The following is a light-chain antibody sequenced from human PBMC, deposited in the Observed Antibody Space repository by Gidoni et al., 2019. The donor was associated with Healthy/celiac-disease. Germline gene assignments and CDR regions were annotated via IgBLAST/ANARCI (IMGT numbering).Light chain of an antibody. Sequence: DLVLPPSPDSLAVSLGERATINCKSSQSVLYSSNNTNYLAWYQQKPGQPPKLLIYWASTRESGVPDRFSGSGSGTDFTLTISSLQAEDVAVYYCQQYYSTPQTFGQGTKVEIK. V-gene: IGKV4-1*01. CDR3: QQYYSTPQT. J-gene: IGKJ1*01. CDR2: WAS. CDR1: QSVLYSSNNTNY.